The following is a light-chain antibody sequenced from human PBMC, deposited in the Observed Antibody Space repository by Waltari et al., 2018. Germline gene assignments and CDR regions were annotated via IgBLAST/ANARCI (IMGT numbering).Light chain of an antibody. V-gene: IGKV1-5*03. CDR2: KAS. J-gene: IGKJ1*01. CDR3: QQYNSYSWT. Sequence: DIQMTQSPSTLSASVGDRVTITGRASQSISSWLAWYQQKPGKAPKLLIYKASNLQSGVPSRFSGSGSETEFTLTISNLQPDDFATYYCQQYNSYSWTFGQGTKVEIK. CDR1: QSISSW.